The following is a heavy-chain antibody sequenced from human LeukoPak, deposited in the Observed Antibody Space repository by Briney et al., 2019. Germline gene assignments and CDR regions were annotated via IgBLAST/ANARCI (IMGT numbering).Heavy chain of an antibody. J-gene: IGHJ4*02. CDR3: ARESGYYDTSGYSFGY. CDR1: GGSISSTSSY. Sequence: SETLSLTCTVSGGSISSTSSYWGWIRQPPGKGLEWIGNIYYTGSTYYNPSLKSRVTISVDTSKNQFSLKLSSVTAADTAVYYCARESGYYDTSGYSFGYWGQGMLVTVSS. D-gene: IGHD3-22*01. V-gene: IGHV4-39*02. CDR2: IYYTGST.